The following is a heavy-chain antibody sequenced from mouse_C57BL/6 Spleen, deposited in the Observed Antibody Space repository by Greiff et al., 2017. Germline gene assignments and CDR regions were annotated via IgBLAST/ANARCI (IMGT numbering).Heavy chain of an antibody. CDR3: APSTGVAYYYAMDY. CDR1: GYAFSSSW. Sequence: VQLQQSGPELVKPGASVKISCKASGYAFSSSWMNWVKQRPGKGLEWIGRIYPGDGDTNYNGKFKGKATLTADKSSSTAYMQLSSLTSEDSAVYFCAPSTGVAYYYAMDYWGQGTSVTVSS. V-gene: IGHV1-82*01. J-gene: IGHJ4*01. CDR2: IYPGDGDT. D-gene: IGHD1-1*01.